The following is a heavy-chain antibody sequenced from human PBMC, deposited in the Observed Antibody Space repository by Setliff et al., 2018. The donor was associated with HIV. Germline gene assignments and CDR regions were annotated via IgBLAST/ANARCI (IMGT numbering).Heavy chain of an antibody. D-gene: IGHD1-1*01. Sequence: SGPTLVNPTQTLTLTCTFSGFSLSTSGMCVSWIRQPPGKALEWLARIDWNNNKHYSTSLKSRLTVTKDTSKHRVVFTMTNMDPVDTATYYCAYSGRQLRGPYFDFWGQGTPVTVSS. V-gene: IGHV2-70*11. J-gene: IGHJ4*02. CDR1: GFSLSTSGMC. CDR2: IDWNNNK. CDR3: AYSGRQLRGPYFDF.